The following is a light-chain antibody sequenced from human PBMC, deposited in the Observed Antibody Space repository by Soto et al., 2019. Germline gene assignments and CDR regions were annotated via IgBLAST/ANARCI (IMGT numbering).Light chain of an antibody. CDR1: SSDVGGYNY. J-gene: IGLJ1*01. Sequence: QSALTQPASVSGSPGQSITISCTGTSSDVGGYNYVSWNQQHPGKAPKLMIYEVSNRPSGVSNRFSVSKSGNTASLSISGLQAEDEADYYCSSYTSSSTLLYVFGTGTKLTVL. CDR2: EVS. CDR3: SSYTSSSTLLYV. V-gene: IGLV2-14*01.